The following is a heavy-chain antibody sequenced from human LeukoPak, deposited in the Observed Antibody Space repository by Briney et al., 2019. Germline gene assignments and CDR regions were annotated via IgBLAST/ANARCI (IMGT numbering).Heavy chain of an antibody. D-gene: IGHD3-22*01. CDR2: ISSSSSYI. V-gene: IGHV3-21*01. J-gene: IGHJ4*02. Sequence: GGSLRLSCAASGFTFSSYSMNWVRQAPGKGLEWVSSISSSSSYIYYADSVKGRFTISRDNAKNSLYLQMNSLRAEDTAVYYCEREVYSIGSYHYWGQGTLVTVSS. CDR1: GFTFSSYS. CDR3: EREVYSIGSYHY.